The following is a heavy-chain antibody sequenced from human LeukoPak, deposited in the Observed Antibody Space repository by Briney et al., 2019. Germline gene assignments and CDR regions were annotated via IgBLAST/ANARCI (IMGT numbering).Heavy chain of an antibody. CDR2: ISDSASST. V-gene: IGHV3-23*01. J-gene: IGHJ4*02. CDR3: AKDLFLDSITIFGVVDGLDY. D-gene: IGHD3-3*01. Sequence: QPGGSLRLSCAASGFTFTSSAMSWVRQAPGEGLEWVSAISDSASSTYYADSVKGRFTISRDNSKNTLYLQMDSLRAEDTAVYYCAKDLFLDSITIFGVVDGLDYWGQGTLVTVSS. CDR1: GFTFTSSA.